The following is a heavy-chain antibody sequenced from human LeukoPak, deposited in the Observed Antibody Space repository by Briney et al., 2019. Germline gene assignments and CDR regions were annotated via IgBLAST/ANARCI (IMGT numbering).Heavy chain of an antibody. CDR3: AREEVVVVPAATRYYYYGMDV. V-gene: IGHV1-46*01. CDR2: INPSGGST. J-gene: IGHJ6*02. D-gene: IGHD2-2*01. CDR1: GYTFTSYY. Sequence: GASVKVSCKASGYTFTSYYMHWVRQAPGQGLEWMGIINPSGGSTSYAQKFQGRVTMTRDTSTSTVYMELSSLRSEDTAVYYCAREEVVVVPAATRYYYYGMDVWGQGTTVTVSS.